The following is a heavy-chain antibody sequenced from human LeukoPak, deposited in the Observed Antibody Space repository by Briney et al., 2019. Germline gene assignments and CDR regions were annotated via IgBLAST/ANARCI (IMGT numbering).Heavy chain of an antibody. Sequence: PGGSLRLSCAVSGFSVSNNYMNWVRQAPGKGLEWVSLIYSRGGTSYADSVKGRFTISRDSSKNTLFLQMNSLRVEDTAVYYCARDPPGIAASGTYYWGQGTLVPVSS. CDR1: GFSVSNNY. D-gene: IGHD6-13*01. V-gene: IGHV3-53*01. J-gene: IGHJ1*01. CDR2: IYSRGGT. CDR3: ARDPPGIAASGTYY.